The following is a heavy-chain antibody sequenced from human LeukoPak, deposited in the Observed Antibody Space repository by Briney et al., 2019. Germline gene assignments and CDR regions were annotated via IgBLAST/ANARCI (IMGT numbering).Heavy chain of an antibody. CDR2: IYYIGST. CDR3: ARGSHDFWSGYYPYYYGMDV. J-gene: IGHJ6*02. CDR1: GGSISSYY. D-gene: IGHD3-3*01. V-gene: IGHV4-59*01. Sequence: PSETLSLTCTVSGGSISSYYWSWIRQPLGKGLEWIGYIYYIGSTNYNPSLKSRVTISVDTSKNQFSLKLSSVTAADTAVYYCARGSHDFWSGYYPYYYGMDVWGQGTTVTVSS.